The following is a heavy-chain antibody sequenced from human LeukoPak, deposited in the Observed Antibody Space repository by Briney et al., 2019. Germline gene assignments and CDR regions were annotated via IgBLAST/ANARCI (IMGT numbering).Heavy chain of an antibody. J-gene: IGHJ4*02. CDR3: ARDLVWLGEFKYYFDY. D-gene: IGHD3-10*01. CDR2: ISSSSSYI. CDR1: GFTFSSYS. V-gene: IGHV3-21*01. Sequence: GGSLRLSCAASGFTFSSYSMNWVRQAPGKGLEWVSSISSSSSYIYYADSVKGRFTISRDNAKNSLYLQMNSLRAEDTAVYYCARDLVWLGEFKYYFDYWGQGTLVTVSS.